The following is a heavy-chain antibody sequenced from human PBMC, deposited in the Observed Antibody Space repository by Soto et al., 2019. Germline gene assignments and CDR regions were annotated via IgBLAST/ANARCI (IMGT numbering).Heavy chain of an antibody. Sequence: SETLSLTCTVSGGSISSGGYYWSWIRQHPGKGLEWIGYIYYSGSTYYNPSLKSRVTISVDTSKNQFSLKLSSVTAADTAVSYRARSFGYYYDSSGYYFTDYWGQGTLVTVSS. D-gene: IGHD3-22*01. CDR2: IYYSGST. CDR3: ARSFGYYYDSSGYYFTDY. J-gene: IGHJ4*02. V-gene: IGHV4-31*03. CDR1: GGSISSGGYY.